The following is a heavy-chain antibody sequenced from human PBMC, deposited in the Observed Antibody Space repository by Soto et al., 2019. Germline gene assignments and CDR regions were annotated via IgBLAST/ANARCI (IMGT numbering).Heavy chain of an antibody. CDR2: ISAYNGNT. Sequence: ASVKVSCKASGYTFTSYGIRWVRQAPGQGLEWMGWISAYNGNTNYAQKLQGRVTMTTDTSTSTAYMELRSLRSDDTAVYYCARVGSGDYPDAFDIWGQGTMVTVSS. V-gene: IGHV1-18*01. CDR1: GYTFTSYG. J-gene: IGHJ3*02. CDR3: ARVGSGDYPDAFDI. D-gene: IGHD4-17*01.